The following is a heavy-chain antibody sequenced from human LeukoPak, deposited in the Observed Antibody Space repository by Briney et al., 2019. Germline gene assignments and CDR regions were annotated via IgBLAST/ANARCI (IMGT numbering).Heavy chain of an antibody. J-gene: IGHJ4*02. V-gene: IGHV1-18*01. CDR3: ARVVYYDFWSGPYYFDY. CDR2: ISAYNGNT. Sequence: GASVKVSCKASGYTFTSYGISWVRQAPGQGLEWMGWISAYNGNTNYAQKLQGRVTMTTDTSTSTAYMELRSLRSDDTAVYYCARVVYYDFWSGPYYFDYWGQGTLVTVSS. D-gene: IGHD3-3*01. CDR1: GYTFTSYG.